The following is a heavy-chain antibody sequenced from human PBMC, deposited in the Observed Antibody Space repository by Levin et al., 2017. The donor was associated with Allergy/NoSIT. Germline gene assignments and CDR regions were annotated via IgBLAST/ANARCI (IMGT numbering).Heavy chain of an antibody. CDR2: ISSTGEDT. Sequence: PGGSLRLSCVASGFNFRNYGISWVRQAPGKGLEWVSGISSTGEDTYYADSVEGRFTISRDNSDNTLYLQLNGLRADDTAMYYCARDPAVLPVAFFEYWGQGGLVTVSS. D-gene: IGHD2-8*02. CDR1: GFNFRNYG. V-gene: IGHV3-23*01. J-gene: IGHJ4*02. CDR3: ARDPAVLPVAFFEY.